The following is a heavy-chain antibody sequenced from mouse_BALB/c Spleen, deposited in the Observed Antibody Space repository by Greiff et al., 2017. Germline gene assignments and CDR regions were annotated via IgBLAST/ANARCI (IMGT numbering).Heavy chain of an antibody. J-gene: IGHJ1*01. V-gene: IGHV3-8*02. CDR1: GYSITSGY. CDR3: ARYDWDFDV. CDR2: ISYSGST. Sequence: EVQLQESGPSLVKPSQTLSLTCSVSGYSITSGYWNWIRQFPGNKLEYMGYISYSGSTYYNPSLKSLISITRDTSKNQYYLQLKSVTTEDTASYYCARYDWDFDVWGAGTTVTVSS.